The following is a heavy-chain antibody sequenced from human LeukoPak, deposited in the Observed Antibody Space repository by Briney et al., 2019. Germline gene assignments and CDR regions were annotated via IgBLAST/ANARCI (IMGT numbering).Heavy chain of an antibody. CDR3: ARDSRGSRYGYGGYYYYMDV. CDR1: SGSISNSHYY. D-gene: IGHD5-18*01. CDR2: IFYSGST. J-gene: IGHJ6*03. V-gene: IGHV4-39*07. Sequence: SETLSLTCTVSSGSISNSHYYWGWIRQPPGKGLEWIGSIFYSGSTYYNPSLKSRVAISIDTSKNQFSLKLSSVTAADTAVYFCARDSRGSRYGYGGYYYYMDVWGKGTTVTVSS.